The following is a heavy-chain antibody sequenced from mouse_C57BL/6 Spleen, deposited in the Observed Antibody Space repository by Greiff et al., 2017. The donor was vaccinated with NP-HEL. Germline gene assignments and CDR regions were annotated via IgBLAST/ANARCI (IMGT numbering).Heavy chain of an antibody. Sequence: VQLQQSGPELVKPGASVKISCKASGYAFSSSWMNWVKQRPGQGLEWIGRIHPGDGDTNYNGKFKGKATLTADKSSSTAYMQLSSLTSEDSAVYFCASPIVTAWFAYWGQGTLVTVSA. D-gene: IGHD2-5*01. V-gene: IGHV1-82*01. CDR2: IHPGDGDT. J-gene: IGHJ3*01. CDR1: GYAFSSSW. CDR3: ASPIVTAWFAY.